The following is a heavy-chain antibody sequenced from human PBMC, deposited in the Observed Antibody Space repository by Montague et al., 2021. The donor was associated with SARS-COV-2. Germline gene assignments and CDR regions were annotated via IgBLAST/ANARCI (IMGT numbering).Heavy chain of an antibody. CDR3: ARFETSKFYSSGMDV. V-gene: IGHV3-21*01. CDR2: ISSESVYI. CDR1: GFTFSSIS. D-gene: IGHD2-15*01. Sequence: SLRLSCAASGFTFSSISMNWVRQAPGKRLEWVSSISSESVYIVYAESVRGRFTISRDNAQNLLYLQMNSLRAEDTAVYYCARFETSKFYSSGMDVWGQGTTVTVSS. J-gene: IGHJ6*02.